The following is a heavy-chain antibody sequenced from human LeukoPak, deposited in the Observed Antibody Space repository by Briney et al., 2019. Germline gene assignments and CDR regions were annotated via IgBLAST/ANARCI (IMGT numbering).Heavy chain of an antibody. CDR1: GFTLSRYW. J-gene: IGHJ4*02. CDR2: INNDGSST. CDR3: ARVRSGYYYDY. Sequence: GGSLPLSCAISGFTLSRYWVSWVRQAPGKGLAWVSLINNDGSSTNYADSVKCPFTISRDNPKNTLYLQMNSLRAEDTAVFYCARVRSGYYYDYWGQGTLVTASS. V-gene: IGHV3-74*01. D-gene: IGHD3-22*01.